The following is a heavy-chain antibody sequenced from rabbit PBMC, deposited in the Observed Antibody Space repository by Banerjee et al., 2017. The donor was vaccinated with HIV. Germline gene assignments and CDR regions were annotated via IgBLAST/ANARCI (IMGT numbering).Heavy chain of an antibody. V-gene: IGHV1S45*01. Sequence: QQQLEESGGGLVKPGGTLTLTCKASGIDFSSSDYMCWVRQAPGKGLEWIARIYGGSSGSTDYASWVNGRFTISKTSSTTVTLQMTSLTAADTATYFCARNYAGYPGYGYAIDLWGPGTLVTVS. CDR1: GIDFSSSDY. CDR3: ARNYAGYPGYGYAIDL. CDR2: IYGGSSGST. J-gene: IGHJ6*01. D-gene: IGHD6-1*01.